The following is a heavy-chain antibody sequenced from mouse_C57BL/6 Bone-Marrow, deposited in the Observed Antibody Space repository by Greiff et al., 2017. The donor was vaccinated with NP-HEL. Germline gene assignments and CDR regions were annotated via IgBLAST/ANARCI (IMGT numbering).Heavy chain of an antibody. CDR3: ARYSYYGSSFSFAY. Sequence: VQRVESGAELARPGASVKLSCKASGYTFTSYGISWVKQRTGQGLEWIGEIYPRSGNTYYNEKFKGKATLTADKSSSTAYMELSSLTSEDSAVLFCARYSYYGSSFSFAYWGQGTLVTVSA. V-gene: IGHV1-81*01. J-gene: IGHJ3*01. D-gene: IGHD1-1*01. CDR2: IYPRSGNT. CDR1: GYTFTSYG.